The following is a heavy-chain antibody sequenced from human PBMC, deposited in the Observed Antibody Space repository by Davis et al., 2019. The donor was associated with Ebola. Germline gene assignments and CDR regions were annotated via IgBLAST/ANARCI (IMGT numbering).Heavy chain of an antibody. D-gene: IGHD3-22*01. Sequence: SETLSLTCTVSGGSISSYYWSWIRQPPGKGLEWIGEINHSGSTNYNPSLKSRVTISVDTSKNQFSLKLSSVTAADTAVYYCARSVVVITYYYYGMEVWGQGTTVTISS. CDR3: ARSVVVITYYYYGMEV. CDR1: GGSISSYY. CDR2: INHSGST. V-gene: IGHV4-34*01. J-gene: IGHJ6*02.